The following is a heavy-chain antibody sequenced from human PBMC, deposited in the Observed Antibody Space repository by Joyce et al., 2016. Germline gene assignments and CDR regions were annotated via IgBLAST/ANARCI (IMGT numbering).Heavy chain of an antibody. D-gene: IGHD6-13*01. CDR1: GFTFSNYG. V-gene: IGHV3-33*03. Sequence: QVQLVESGGGVVQPGGSLRLSCAASGFTFSNYGMHWVRQAPARGLEWVAVIWYDGGNTYYADSVKGRFTISRDKNTLYLEMNSLRAEDTAIYYCAKDAFSTSTWPTFGDYWGQGTLVTVSS. J-gene: IGHJ4*01. CDR2: IWYDGGNT. CDR3: AKDAFSTSTWPTFGDY.